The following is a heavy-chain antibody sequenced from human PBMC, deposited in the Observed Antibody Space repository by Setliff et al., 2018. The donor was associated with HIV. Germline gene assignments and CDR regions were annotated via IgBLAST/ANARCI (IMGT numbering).Heavy chain of an antibody. CDR1: GFTFRNAW. J-gene: IGHJ4*02. CDR2: IKSKIDGGTT. CDR3: ARWGSGSYERVFDY. V-gene: IGHV3-15*01. Sequence: GSLRLSCAASGFTFRNAWMSWVRQAPGKGLEWVGRIKSKIDGGTTDSAPPVKGRFTISRDDSKNTLYLQMNSLKTEDTAVYYCARWGSGSYERVFDYWGQGMLVTVS. D-gene: IGHD1-26*01.